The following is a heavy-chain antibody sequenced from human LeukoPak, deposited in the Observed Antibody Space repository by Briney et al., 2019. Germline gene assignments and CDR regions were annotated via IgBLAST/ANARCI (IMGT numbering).Heavy chain of an antibody. CDR3: ATKFRGVYYYDHDAFDI. CDR1: GYTLTGLS. CDR2: FDPEDGET. Sequence: GASVKVSCKVSGYTLTGLSMHWVRQAPGKGLEWMGGFDPEDGETIYAQKFQGRVTMTEDTSTDTAYMELSSLRSEDTAVYYCATKFRGVYYYDHDAFDIWGQGTMVTVSS. D-gene: IGHD3-10*01. V-gene: IGHV1-24*01. J-gene: IGHJ3*02.